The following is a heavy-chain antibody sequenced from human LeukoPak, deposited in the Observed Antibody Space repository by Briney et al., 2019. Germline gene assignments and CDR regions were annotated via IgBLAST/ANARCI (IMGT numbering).Heavy chain of an antibody. V-gene: IGHV1-18*01. J-gene: IGHJ1*01. Sequence: GASVRVSCKTSGYSFTDYYIHWVRQAPGQGLEWMGWISAYNGNTNYAQKLQGRVTMTTDTSTSTAYMELRSLRSDDTAVYYCASSNYYDSSGYYFAQHWGQGTLVTVSS. CDR1: GYSFTDYY. CDR3: ASSNYYDSSGYYFAQH. D-gene: IGHD3-22*01. CDR2: ISAYNGNT.